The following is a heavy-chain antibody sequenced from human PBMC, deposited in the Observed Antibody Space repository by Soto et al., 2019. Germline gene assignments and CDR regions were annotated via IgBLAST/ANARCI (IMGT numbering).Heavy chain of an antibody. Sequence: ASVKVSCKASGYTFTSYYMHWVRQAPGQGLEWMGIINPSGGSTSYAQKFQGRVTITRDTSTSTAYMELSSLRSEDTAVYYCAGGAITTTARYGMDVWGQGTTVTVSS. CDR3: AGGAITTTARYGMDV. J-gene: IGHJ6*02. V-gene: IGHV1-46*01. CDR2: INPSGGST. CDR1: GYTFTSYY. D-gene: IGHD3-3*01.